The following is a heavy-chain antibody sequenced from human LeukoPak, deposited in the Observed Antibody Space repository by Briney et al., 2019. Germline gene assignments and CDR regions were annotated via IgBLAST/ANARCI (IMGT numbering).Heavy chain of an antibody. V-gene: IGHV3-23*01. Sequence: GGSLRLSCAASGFTFSSYAMSWVRQAPGKGLEWVSAISGSGGSTYYADSVKGRFTISRDNSKNTLYLQMNSLRAEDTAVYYCACHSGSYWGYNWFDPWGQGTLVTVSS. CDR2: ISGSGGST. D-gene: IGHD1-26*01. CDR3: ACHSGSYWGYNWFDP. CDR1: GFTFSSYA. J-gene: IGHJ5*02.